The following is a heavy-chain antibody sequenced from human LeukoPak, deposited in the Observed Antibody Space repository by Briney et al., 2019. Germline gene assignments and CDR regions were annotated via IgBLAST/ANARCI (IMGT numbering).Heavy chain of an antibody. D-gene: IGHD2-2*01. V-gene: IGHV5-51*01. CDR2: IYPGDSDT. J-gene: IGHJ5*02. CDR1: GYSFTSYW. CDR3: ARSQGAGYCSSTSCGGNWFDP. Sequence: GESLKISCKGSGYSFTSYWIGWVRQMPGKGLEWMGIIYPGDSDTRYSPSFQGQVTISADKSISTAYLQWSSLKASDIAMYYCARSQGAGYCSSTSCGGNWFDPWGQGTLVTVSS.